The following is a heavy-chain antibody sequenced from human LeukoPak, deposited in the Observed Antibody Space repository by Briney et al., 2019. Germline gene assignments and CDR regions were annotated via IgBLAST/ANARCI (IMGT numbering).Heavy chain of an antibody. CDR2: IYYSGST. CDR3: ARGSVAARNDAFDI. D-gene: IGHD6-6*01. V-gene: IGHV4-59*01. CDR1: GGSISSYY. Sequence: SETLSLTCTVSGGSISSYYWSWIRQPPGKGLEWIAYIYYSGSTNYNPSLKSRVTISVGTSKNQFSLKLSSVTAADTAVYYCARGSVAARNDAFDIWGQGTMVTVSS. J-gene: IGHJ3*02.